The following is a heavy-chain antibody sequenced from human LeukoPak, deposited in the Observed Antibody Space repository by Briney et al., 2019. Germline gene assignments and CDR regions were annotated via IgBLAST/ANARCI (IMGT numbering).Heavy chain of an antibody. CDR2: IYYSGST. D-gene: IGHD2-2*01. Sequence: SETLPLTCTVSGGSISSYYWNWIRQPPGKGLEWIGYIYYSGSTNYNPSLKSRVTILVDTSKNQFSLKLSSVTATDTAVYYCARHDCTTTSCLYFYGMDVWGQGTTVTVSS. CDR3: ARHDCTTTSCLYFYGMDV. V-gene: IGHV4-59*08. CDR1: GGSISSYY. J-gene: IGHJ6*02.